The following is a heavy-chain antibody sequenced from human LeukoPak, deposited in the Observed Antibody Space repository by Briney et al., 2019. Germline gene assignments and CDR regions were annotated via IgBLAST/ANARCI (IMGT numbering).Heavy chain of an antibody. CDR1: GFTLSNYA. Sequence: GGSLRLSCAASGFTLSNYAMSWVRQAPGKGLEWVSAISGSGSSTYYADSVKGRFTISRDNSKNTLYLQMNSLRAKDTAVYYCAKNLYSSSWSANGMDVWGQGTTVTVSS. J-gene: IGHJ6*02. V-gene: IGHV3-23*01. CDR3: AKNLYSSSWSANGMDV. CDR2: ISGSGSST. D-gene: IGHD6-13*01.